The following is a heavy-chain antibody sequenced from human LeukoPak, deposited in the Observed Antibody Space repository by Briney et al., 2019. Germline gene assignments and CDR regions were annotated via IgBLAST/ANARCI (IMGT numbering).Heavy chain of an antibody. CDR2: IRSEAYAGTT. Sequence: SCTASGFTVGDYAMSWFRQAPAKGLARVGFIRSEAYAGTTEYAASVNGGFTISRDGSKSIAYLQMNSLKTEDTAVYYCSRGDDYGDYATITATHYFDYCGQGTLVTPSS. CDR3: SRGDDYGDYATITATHYFDY. V-gene: IGHV3-49*01. CDR1: GFTVGDYA. D-gene: IGHD4-17*01. J-gene: IGHJ4*02.